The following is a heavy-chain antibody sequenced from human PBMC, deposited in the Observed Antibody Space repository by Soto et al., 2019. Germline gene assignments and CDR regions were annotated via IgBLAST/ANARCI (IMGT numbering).Heavy chain of an antibody. V-gene: IGHV1-18*01. CDR1: GYTFTSYG. J-gene: IGHJ6*01. CDR3: ARRPPHYDFWSGYSAGMDV. CDR2: ISAYNGNT. D-gene: IGHD3-3*01. Sequence: GASVKVSCKASGYTFTSYGISWVRQAPGQGLEWMGWISAYNGNTNYAQKLQGRVTMTTDPSTSTAYMELRSLRSDDTAVYYCARRPPHYDFWSGYSAGMDVWGQGTTVTVSS.